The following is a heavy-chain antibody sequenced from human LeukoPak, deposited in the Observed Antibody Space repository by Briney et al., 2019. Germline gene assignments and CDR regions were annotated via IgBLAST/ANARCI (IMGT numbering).Heavy chain of an antibody. CDR2: IYYSGST. J-gene: IGHJ5*02. Sequence: SETLSLTCTVSGGSISSYYWSWIRQPPGKGLEWIGYIYYSGSTNYNPSLKSRVTMSVDTSRSQFSLNLMSVTAADTAVYYCTRDTGTTGEVKFDPWGRGTLVTVSS. CDR3: TRDTGTTGEVKFDP. V-gene: IGHV4-59*12. D-gene: IGHD4-17*01. CDR1: GGSISSYY.